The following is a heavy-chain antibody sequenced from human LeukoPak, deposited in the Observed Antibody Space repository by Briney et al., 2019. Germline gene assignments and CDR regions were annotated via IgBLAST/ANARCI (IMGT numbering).Heavy chain of an antibody. CDR1: GGTFSSYA. Sequence: GASVKVSCKASGGTFSSYAISWVRQAPGQGLGWMGGIIPIFGTANYAQKFQGRVTITADESTSTAYMELSSLRSEDTAVYYCARGRKPYDILTGYNALYYYYGMDVWGKGTTVTVSS. CDR3: ARGRKPYDILTGYNALYYYYGMDV. CDR2: IIPIFGTA. V-gene: IGHV1-69*01. J-gene: IGHJ6*04. D-gene: IGHD3-9*01.